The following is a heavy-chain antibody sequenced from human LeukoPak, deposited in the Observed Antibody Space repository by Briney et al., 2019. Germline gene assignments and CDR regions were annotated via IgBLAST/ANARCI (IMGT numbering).Heavy chain of an antibody. J-gene: IGHJ5*02. CDR1: GFTFSSYA. CDR2: INPDGSTT. V-gene: IGHV3-74*01. CDR3: AREPIVGENWFDP. D-gene: IGHD3-16*01. Sequence: PGGSLRLSCAASGFTFSSYAMSWVRQAPGKGLEWVSFINPDGSTTNYADSVKGRFTISRDNAKNALYLQMNSLRAEDTAVYYCAREPIVGENWFDPWGQGTLVTVSS.